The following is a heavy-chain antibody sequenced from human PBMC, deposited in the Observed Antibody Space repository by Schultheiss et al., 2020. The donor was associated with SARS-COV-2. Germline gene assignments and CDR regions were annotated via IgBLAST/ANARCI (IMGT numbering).Heavy chain of an antibody. D-gene: IGHD7-27*01. CDR1: GFTFSSYA. CDR2: ISYDGSNK. Sequence: GGSLRLSCAASGFTFSSYAMHWVRQAPGKGLEWVAVISYDGSNKYYADSVKGRFTISRDNSKNTLYLQMNSLRAEDTAVYYCAKLVMGNYFDYWGQGTLVTVSS. J-gene: IGHJ4*02. V-gene: IGHV3-30-3*02. CDR3: AKLVMGNYFDY.